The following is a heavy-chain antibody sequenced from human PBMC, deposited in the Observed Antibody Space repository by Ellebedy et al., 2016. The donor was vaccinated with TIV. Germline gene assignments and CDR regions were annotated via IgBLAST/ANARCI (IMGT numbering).Heavy chain of an antibody. Sequence: GGSLRLXXAASGFSFRTYGMHWVRQAPGKGLEWVAVISYDRSQKFYVDSVKGRFTISRDNSKNTLFLQMKRLRGDDTAVYYCARGASGLDPWGQGTLVTVSS. D-gene: IGHD3-10*01. V-gene: IGHV3-30*03. CDR1: GFSFRTYG. CDR2: ISYDRSQK. CDR3: ARGASGLDP. J-gene: IGHJ5*02.